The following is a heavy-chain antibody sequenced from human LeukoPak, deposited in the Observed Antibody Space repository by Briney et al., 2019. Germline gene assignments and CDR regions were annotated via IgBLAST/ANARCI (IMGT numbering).Heavy chain of an antibody. J-gene: IGHJ4*02. CDR1: GLTFSSYA. CDR2: ISGSGGST. V-gene: IGHV3-23*01. CDR3: AKDGDYGDYGGSDY. D-gene: IGHD4-17*01. Sequence: GGSLRLSCAASGLTFSSYAMSWVRQAPGKGLEWVSAISGSGGSTYYADSVKGRFTISRDNSKNTLYLQMNSPRAEDTAVYYCAKDGDYGDYGGSDYWGQGTLVTVSS.